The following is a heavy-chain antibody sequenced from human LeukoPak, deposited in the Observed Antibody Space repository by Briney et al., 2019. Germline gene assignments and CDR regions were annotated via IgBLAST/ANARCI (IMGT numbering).Heavy chain of an antibody. Sequence: SETLSLTCTVSGASISSGGYYWSWLRQHPGKGLEWIGYIYYSGSTYYNPSLKSRVTISVDTSKNQFSLKLSSVTAADTAVYYCARDYDSSGYFFDYWGQGTLVTVSS. CDR1: GASISSGGYY. CDR3: ARDYDSSGYFFDY. V-gene: IGHV4-31*03. J-gene: IGHJ4*02. CDR2: IYYSGST. D-gene: IGHD3-22*01.